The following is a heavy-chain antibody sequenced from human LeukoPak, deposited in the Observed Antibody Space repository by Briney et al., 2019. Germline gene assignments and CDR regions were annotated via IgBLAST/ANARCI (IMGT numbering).Heavy chain of an antibody. Sequence: PGGSLRLSCAASGFTFSSFWMSWVRQAPGKGLEWVSYISSTSSAKNYADSVKGRFTISRDNAKKSLYLQMNSLRVEDTAVYYCARGGAARPDYWGQGTLVTVSS. CDR3: ARGGAARPDY. CDR2: ISSTSSAK. J-gene: IGHJ4*02. D-gene: IGHD6-6*01. CDR1: GFTFSSFW. V-gene: IGHV3-48*01.